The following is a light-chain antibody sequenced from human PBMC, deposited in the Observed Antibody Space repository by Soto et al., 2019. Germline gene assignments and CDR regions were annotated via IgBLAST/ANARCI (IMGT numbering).Light chain of an antibody. CDR1: SGHSSYA. CDR2: LNSDGSH. Sequence: QLVLTQSPSASASLGASVKLTCTLSSGHSSYAIAWHQQQPEKGPRYLMKLNSDGSHSEGDGIPDRFSGSSSGAERYLTISSLQSEEEADYSCQTWGTGIVVFGGGTKLTVL. V-gene: IGLV4-69*01. J-gene: IGLJ2*01. CDR3: QTWGTGIVV.